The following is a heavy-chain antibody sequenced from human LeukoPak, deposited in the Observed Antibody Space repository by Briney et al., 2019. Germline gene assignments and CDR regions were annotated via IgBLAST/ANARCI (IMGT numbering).Heavy chain of an antibody. J-gene: IGHJ4*02. D-gene: IGHD4-23*01. Sequence: GGSLRLSCAASGFTFSNYNLNWIRQAPGKGLEWVSYISDGSSTIYYADSVRGRFTISRDNAKNSLYLQINSLRDEDTAVYYCARETVGLDYWGQGTLVTVSS. CDR3: ARETVGLDY. CDR1: GFTFSNYN. V-gene: IGHV3-48*02. CDR2: ISDGSSTI.